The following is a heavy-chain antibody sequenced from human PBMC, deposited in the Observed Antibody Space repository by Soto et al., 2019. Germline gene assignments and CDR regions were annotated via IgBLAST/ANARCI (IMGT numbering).Heavy chain of an antibody. CDR3: ARERSYYESSGYSYFDY. CDR1: GGSISPYY. V-gene: IGHV4-59*01. Sequence: PSETLSVTCTVSGGSISPYYWSWIRQAPGKGLEWIGYIYYSGNTKYDPSLKSRVTISVDTSKNQFSLEVSSVTAADTAVYYCARERSYYESSGYSYFDYWAPGTLVTVSS. D-gene: IGHD3-22*01. CDR2: IYYSGNT. J-gene: IGHJ4*02.